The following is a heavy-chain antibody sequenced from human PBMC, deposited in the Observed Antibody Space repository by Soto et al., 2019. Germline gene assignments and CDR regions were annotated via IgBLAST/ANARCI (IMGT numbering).Heavy chain of an antibody. CDR3: ARHTRPNYDILTGYSYPWFDP. J-gene: IGHJ5*02. CDR1: GFTFSSYS. Sequence: PGGSLRLSCAASGFTFSSYSMNWVRQAPGKGLEWVSSISSSSSYIYYADSVKGRFTISRDDAKNSLYLQMNSLRAEDTAVYYCARHTRPNYDILTGYSYPWFDPWGQGTLVTVSS. D-gene: IGHD3-9*01. CDR2: ISSSSSYI. V-gene: IGHV3-21*01.